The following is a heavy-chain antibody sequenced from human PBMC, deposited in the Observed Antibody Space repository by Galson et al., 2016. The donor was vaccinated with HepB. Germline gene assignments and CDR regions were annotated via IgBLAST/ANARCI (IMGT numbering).Heavy chain of an antibody. D-gene: IGHD6-19*01. J-gene: IGHJ4*02. CDR2: ISGDGGSP. CDR3: ARFTQEWLDRVYYFDY. CDR1: GFTFGRYA. V-gene: IGHV3-23*01. Sequence: SLRLSCAASGFTFGRYAMSWVRQAPGKGLEWVSAISGDGGSPYYAGSVQGRFTSSRDRSTNTIYLQMNSLRTDDTAVYYCARFTQEWLDRVYYFDYWGQGTLVTVSS.